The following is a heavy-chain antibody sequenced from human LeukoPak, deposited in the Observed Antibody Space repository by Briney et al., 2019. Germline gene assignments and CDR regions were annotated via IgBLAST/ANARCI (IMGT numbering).Heavy chain of an antibody. CDR2: ISWNSGSI. Sequence: GGSLRLSCAASGFTFDDYAMHWVRQAPGKGLEWVSGISWNSGSIGYADSVKGRFTIPRDNAKNSLYLQMNSLRAEDMALYYCARGYSSSWYGDAFDIWGQGTMVTVSS. V-gene: IGHV3-9*03. D-gene: IGHD6-13*01. CDR3: ARGYSSSWYGDAFDI. J-gene: IGHJ3*02. CDR1: GFTFDDYA.